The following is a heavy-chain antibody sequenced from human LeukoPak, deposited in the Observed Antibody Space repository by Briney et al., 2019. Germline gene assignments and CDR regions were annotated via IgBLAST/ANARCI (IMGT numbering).Heavy chain of an antibody. V-gene: IGHV3-74*01. J-gene: IGHJ4*02. CDR1: GFTFSSYV. Sequence: GGSLRLSCATAGFTFSSYVMHWVRRTPGKGLVWVSRISHDGIISYADSVKGRFTISRDNAKNTLTLQMNSLRVEDTAVYFCARDWVYKIDYWGRGILVTVSS. CDR3: ARDWVYKIDY. D-gene: IGHD5-24*01. CDR2: ISHDGII.